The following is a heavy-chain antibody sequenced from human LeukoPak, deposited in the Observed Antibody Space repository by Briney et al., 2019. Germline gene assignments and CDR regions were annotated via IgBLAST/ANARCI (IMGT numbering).Heavy chain of an antibody. V-gene: IGHV4-31*03. CDR1: AGSISSGGCY. CDR2: IYYSGST. Sequence: SQTLPLTCTVSAGSISSGGCYWSWLRQHPGKRLEWVRYIYYSGSTYYNPSLKSRVTISVDTSKNQFSLKLSSVTAADTAVDYCARGVGIYYYYYYYMDVWGKGTTVTVSS. J-gene: IGHJ6*03. D-gene: IGHD2-15*01. CDR3: ARGVGIYYYYYYYMDV.